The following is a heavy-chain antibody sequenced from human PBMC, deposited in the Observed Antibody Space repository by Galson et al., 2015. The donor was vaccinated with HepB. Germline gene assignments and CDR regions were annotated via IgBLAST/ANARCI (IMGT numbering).Heavy chain of an antibody. CDR1: GFSLSTSGVG. D-gene: IGHD3-3*01. J-gene: IGHJ4*02. CDR3: THIGSRRFLEEKMYYFDY. CDR2: IYWDDDK. V-gene: IGHV2-5*02. Sequence: PALVKPTQTLTLTCTFSGFSLSTSGVGVGWIRQPPGKALEWLALIYWDDDKRCSPSLKSRLTITKDTSKNQVVLTMTNMDPVDTATYFCTHIGSRRFLEEKMYYFDYWGQGTLVSVSS.